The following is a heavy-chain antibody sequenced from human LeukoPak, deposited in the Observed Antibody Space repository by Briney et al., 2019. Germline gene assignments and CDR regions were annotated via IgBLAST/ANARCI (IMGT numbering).Heavy chain of an antibody. CDR2: ISYDGSYK. CDR1: GFTFSSYD. V-gene: IGHV3-30*18. J-gene: IGHJ4*02. Sequence: GGSLRLSCAAYGFTFSSYDMHWVRQAPGKGLEWVALISYDGSYKYYADSMKGRFTFSRDNSKNTLYLQMNSLRPEDTAVYYCAKARYYFDYWGQGTLVTVSS. CDR3: AKARYYFDY.